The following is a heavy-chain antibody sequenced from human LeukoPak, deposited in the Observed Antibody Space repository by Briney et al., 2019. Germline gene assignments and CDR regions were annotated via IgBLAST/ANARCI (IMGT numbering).Heavy chain of an antibody. CDR1: GFTFSSYW. J-gene: IGHJ4*02. D-gene: IGHD4-23*01. V-gene: IGHV3-9*01. Sequence: PGGSLRLSCAASGFTFSSYWMSWVRQAPGKGLEWVSGINWNSGTIGYADSVKGRFTISRDNAKNSLYLQVSSLRTEDTALYYCAKDTQGMTGGFDYWGQGTLVTVSS. CDR2: INWNSGTI. CDR3: AKDTQGMTGGFDY.